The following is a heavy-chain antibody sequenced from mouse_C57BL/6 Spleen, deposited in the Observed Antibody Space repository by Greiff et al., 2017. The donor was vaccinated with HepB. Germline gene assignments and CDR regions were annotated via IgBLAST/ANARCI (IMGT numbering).Heavy chain of an antibody. CDR3: ARSPGHYYGSSYYFDY. Sequence: QVQLQQPGAELVKPGASVKLSCKASGYTFTSYWMHWVKQSPGQGLEWIGMIHPNSGSTNYNEKFKSKATLTVDKSSSTAYMQLSSLTSEDSAVYYCARSPGHYYGSSYYFDYWGQGTTLTVSS. D-gene: IGHD1-1*01. V-gene: IGHV1-64*01. CDR1: GYTFTSYW. CDR2: IHPNSGST. J-gene: IGHJ2*01.